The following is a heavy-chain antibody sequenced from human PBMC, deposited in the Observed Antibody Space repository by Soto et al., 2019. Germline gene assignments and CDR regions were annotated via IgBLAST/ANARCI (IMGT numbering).Heavy chain of an antibody. CDR3: ARTRSGSYL. J-gene: IGHJ5*02. Sequence: QVQLVQSGAEVKKPGASVKVACRASGYTFTSFDINWVRQATGQGLEWMGRMNPSSGNTDYAQTFQGRVTMTRDTPISTAYMELSSLRSEDTAVYYCARTRSGSYLWGQGTLVTVSS. D-gene: IGHD3-10*01. CDR1: GYTFTSFD. V-gene: IGHV1-8*01. CDR2: MNPSSGNT.